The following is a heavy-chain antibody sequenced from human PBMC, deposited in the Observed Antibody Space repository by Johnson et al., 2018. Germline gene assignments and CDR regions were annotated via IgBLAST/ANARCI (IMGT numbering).Heavy chain of an antibody. D-gene: IGHD6-19*01. CDR1: GGTFNSDA. CDR3: ARDGAGSGWYPFDS. CDR2: ILPIFATA. J-gene: IGHJ4*02. Sequence: QVQLGQSGAEVKKPRSSVKVSCKASGGTFNSDAISWVRQAPGQGLEWMGGILPIFATANYAPKFQGRVTITADESTSTVYMELSSLRSEDTAVYFCARDGAGSGWYPFDSWGQGTLITVSS. V-gene: IGHV1-69*01.